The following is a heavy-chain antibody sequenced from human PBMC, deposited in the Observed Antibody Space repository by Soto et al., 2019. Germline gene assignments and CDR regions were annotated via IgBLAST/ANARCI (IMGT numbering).Heavy chain of an antibody. V-gene: IGHV3-30*18. CDR1: GFTFRSYG. CDR2: ISYDGSNQ. CDR3: AKDLEGSSWYYYYYYGMDV. J-gene: IGHJ6*02. D-gene: IGHD6-13*01. Sequence: SGFTFRSYGMHWVRQAPGKGLEWVAVISYDGSNQYYADSVKGRLTISRDNSKNTLYLQMNSLRAEDTAVYYCAKDLEGSSWYYYYYYGMDVWGQGTTVTVS.